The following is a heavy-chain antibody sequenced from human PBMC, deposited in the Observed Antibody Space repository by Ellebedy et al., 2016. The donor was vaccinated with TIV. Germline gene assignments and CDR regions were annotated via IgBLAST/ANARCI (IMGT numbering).Heavy chain of an antibody. D-gene: IGHD1-26*01. V-gene: IGHV3-9*01. Sequence: PGGSLRLSCAASGFTFDDHAMHWVRQAPGKGLEWVSGINWNSGRIEYADSVKGRFTISRDNAKNTLYLQMNSLRAEDTAVYYCARDGIVGGPTEYYFDSWGQGTLVTVSS. CDR2: INWNSGRI. CDR3: ARDGIVGGPTEYYFDS. CDR1: GFTFDDHA. J-gene: IGHJ4*02.